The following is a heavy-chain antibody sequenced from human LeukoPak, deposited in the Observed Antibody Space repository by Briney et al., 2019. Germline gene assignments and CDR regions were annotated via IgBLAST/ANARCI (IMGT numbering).Heavy chain of an antibody. CDR1: GFTFAGYW. Sequence: GGSLRLSCAASGFTFAGYWISWVRQAPGKGLEWVANIKQDASEEYYVDSVKGRFTISRDNAKNSLYLQMNSLRAEDTAVYYCVRDRGRASVGYWGQGTLVTVSS. D-gene: IGHD1-26*01. J-gene: IGHJ4*02. V-gene: IGHV3-7*01. CDR2: IKQDASEE. CDR3: VRDRGRASVGY.